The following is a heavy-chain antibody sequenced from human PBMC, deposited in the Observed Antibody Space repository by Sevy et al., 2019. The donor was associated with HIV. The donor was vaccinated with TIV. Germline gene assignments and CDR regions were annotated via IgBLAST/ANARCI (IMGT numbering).Heavy chain of an antibody. CDR3: ARGGYYYDNAAYYALDS. CDR2: IWSDGAYQ. D-gene: IGHD3-22*01. CDR1: GFTFSNYA. Sequence: GGSLRLSCAATGFTFSNYAMHWVRQAPGKGLEWVAIIWSDGAYQYHGDSVKGRLTISRNNSKNTLYRQMNNVRVEDTAVYYCARGGYYYDNAAYYALDSWGQGTLVTVSS. J-gene: IGHJ4*02. V-gene: IGHV3-33*01.